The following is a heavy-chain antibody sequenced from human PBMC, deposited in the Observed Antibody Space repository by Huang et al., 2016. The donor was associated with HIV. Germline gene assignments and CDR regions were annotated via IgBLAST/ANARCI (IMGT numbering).Heavy chain of an antibody. CDR3: ARLPGSITMIRGVITDPY. J-gene: IGHJ4*02. CDR1: GGSIRSDNYY. D-gene: IGHD3-10*01. CDR2: IYYSGST. V-gene: IGHV4-39*01. Sequence: QLQLQESGPGLVKPSETLSLTCTVSGGSIRSDNYYWGWIRQPPGKGLEWIGSIYYSGSTCYTPSLKSRVTITVDTSKNHFSLKMRSVTAADTAVYYCARLPGSITMIRGVITDPYWGQGTLVTVSS.